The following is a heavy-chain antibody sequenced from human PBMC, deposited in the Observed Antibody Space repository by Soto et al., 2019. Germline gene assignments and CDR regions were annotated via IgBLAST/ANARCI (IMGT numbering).Heavy chain of an antibody. Sequence: QVQPVQSGAGVKKPGASVKVSCKASGYTFTSYGLSWVRQAPGQGREWMGWISAYKGNTNYAQKLQGRVNMTTDTSTSTAYMELRSLRSDDTAVYYCARPNSYDSSGGKYYFDYWGQGTLVTVSS. CDR3: ARPNSYDSSGGKYYFDY. D-gene: IGHD3-22*01. V-gene: IGHV1-18*01. CDR2: ISAYKGNT. J-gene: IGHJ4*02. CDR1: GYTFTSYG.